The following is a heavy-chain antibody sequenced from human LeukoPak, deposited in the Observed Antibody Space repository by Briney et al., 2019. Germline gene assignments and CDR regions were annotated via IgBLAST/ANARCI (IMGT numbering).Heavy chain of an antibody. CDR3: ARGVTLYYYFDL. Sequence: SETLSLTCAVYGGSLSGYYWSWFRQPPGKGLEWIGEMHYTGATNYSPSLKSRVTISAGTSKDQFSLKVNSVTAADTAVYYCARGVTLYYYFDLWGRGTLVTVSS. CDR1: GGSLSGYY. D-gene: IGHD4-23*01. J-gene: IGHJ2*01. CDR2: MHYTGAT. V-gene: IGHV4-34*01.